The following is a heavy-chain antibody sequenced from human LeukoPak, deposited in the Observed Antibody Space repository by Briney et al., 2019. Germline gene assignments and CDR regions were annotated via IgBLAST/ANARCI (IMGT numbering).Heavy chain of an antibody. D-gene: IGHD6-13*01. CDR2: IDGSGVTT. Sequence: GGSLRLSCAASGFTFSSNTMSWVRQAPGRGLAWVSAIDGSGVTTFYADSVKGRFTISRDNPKNTLFLQMNSLRAEDTAIYYCTKRTPEYSSSWCLDYWGQGTLVTVSS. J-gene: IGHJ4*02. CDR3: TKRTPEYSSSWCLDY. V-gene: IGHV3-23*01. CDR1: GFTFSSNT.